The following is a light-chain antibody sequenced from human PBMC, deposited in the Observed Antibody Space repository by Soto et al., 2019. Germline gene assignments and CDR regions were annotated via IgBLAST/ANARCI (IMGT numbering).Light chain of an antibody. J-gene: IGKJ1*01. Sequence: DIPMTQSPSSVSASVGDTVTITCRASQVITNDLGWYQQKPGKAPKLLIYAASTLQSGVPSRFSGSGSGTDFTLTISSLQPEEFATYYCKQLNSYPRTVGQGTKVDIK. CDR2: AAS. V-gene: IGKV1-17*01. CDR3: KQLNSYPRT. CDR1: QVITND.